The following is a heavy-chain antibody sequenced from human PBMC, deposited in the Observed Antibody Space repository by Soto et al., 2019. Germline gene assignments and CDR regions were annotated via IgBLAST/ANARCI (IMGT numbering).Heavy chain of an antibody. V-gene: IGHV3-30*18. Sequence: QVQLVESGGGVVQPGRSLRLSCAASGFTFRSYGMHWVRQAPGKGLEWVAVISYDGSNKYHADPVKGRFTISRDNSKNTLYLQMDSLRAEDTGVYYCAKDLIMITFGGVIVRRPNGMDVWGQGTTVTVSS. J-gene: IGHJ6*02. CDR1: GFTFRSYG. CDR3: AKDLIMITFGGVIVRRPNGMDV. CDR2: ISYDGSNK. D-gene: IGHD3-16*02.